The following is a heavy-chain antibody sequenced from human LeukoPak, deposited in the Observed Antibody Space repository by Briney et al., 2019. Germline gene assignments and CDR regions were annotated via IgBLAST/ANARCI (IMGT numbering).Heavy chain of an antibody. CDR3: ARVRVLDGCFDY. Sequence: SETLSLTCAVYGGSFSGYYWSWIRQPPGKGLEWIGEINHSGSTNYNPSLKSRVTISVDTSKNQFSLKPSSVTAADTAVYYCARVRVLDGCFDYWGQGTLVTVSS. J-gene: IGHJ4*02. CDR2: INHSGST. CDR1: GGSFSGYY. V-gene: IGHV4-34*01. D-gene: IGHD3-10*01.